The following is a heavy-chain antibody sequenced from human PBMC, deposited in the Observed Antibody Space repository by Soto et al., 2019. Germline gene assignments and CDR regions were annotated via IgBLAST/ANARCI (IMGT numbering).Heavy chain of an antibody. CDR3: ARGIGVVVVAAINWLDP. Sequence: SETLSLTCAVYGGSFSGYYWSWIRQPPGKGLEWIGEINHSGSTNYNPSLKSRVTISVDTSKNQFSLKLSSVTAADTAVYYCARGIGVVVVAAINWLDPWGQGTLVTVS. CDR1: GGSFSGYY. D-gene: IGHD2-15*01. CDR2: INHSGST. V-gene: IGHV4-34*01. J-gene: IGHJ5*02.